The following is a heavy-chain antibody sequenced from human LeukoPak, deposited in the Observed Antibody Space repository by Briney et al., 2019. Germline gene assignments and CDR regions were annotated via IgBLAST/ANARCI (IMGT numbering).Heavy chain of an antibody. V-gene: IGHV3-30*18. CDR1: GFTFSSYG. CDR3: VKFERRWSPMEVFDS. CDR2: ISYDGSNK. J-gene: IGHJ4*02. Sequence: GGSLRLSCAASGFTFSSYGMHWVRQGPGKGLEWVAVISYDGSNKYYADSVKGRFTISRDNSKNTLYLQMNSLRPDDTAVYYCVKFERRWSPMEVFDSWGQGTLVTVSS. D-gene: IGHD4-23*01.